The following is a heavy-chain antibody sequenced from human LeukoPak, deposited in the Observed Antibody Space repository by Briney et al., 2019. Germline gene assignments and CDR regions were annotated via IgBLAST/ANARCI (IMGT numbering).Heavy chain of an antibody. Sequence: SETLSLTCTVSGGSISSYYWSWIRQPPGKGLEWIGYIYYSGSTNYNPSLKSRVTISVDTSKNQFSLKLSSVTAEDTALYYCAKVHGSGGSYYYGVDVWGQGTTVTVSS. D-gene: IGHD3-10*01. J-gene: IGHJ6*02. CDR1: GGSISSYY. CDR3: AKVHGSGGSYYYGVDV. V-gene: IGHV4-59*01. CDR2: IYYSGST.